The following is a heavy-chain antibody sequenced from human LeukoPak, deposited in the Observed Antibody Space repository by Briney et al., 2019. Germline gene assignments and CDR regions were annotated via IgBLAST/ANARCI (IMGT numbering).Heavy chain of an antibody. Sequence: GRSLRLSCAASGFTFSSYGIHWVRQAPGKGLEWVAVISYDGSNKYYADSVKGRFTISRDNSKNTLYLQMNSLRAEDTAVYYCAREPVLLWFGEHQYYFDYWGQGTLVTVSS. CDR3: AREPVLLWFGEHQYYFDY. D-gene: IGHD3-10*01. CDR1: GFTFSSYG. J-gene: IGHJ4*02. CDR2: ISYDGSNK. V-gene: IGHV3-30*03.